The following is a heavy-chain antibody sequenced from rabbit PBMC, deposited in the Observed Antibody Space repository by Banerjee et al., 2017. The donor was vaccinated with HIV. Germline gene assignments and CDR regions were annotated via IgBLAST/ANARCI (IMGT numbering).Heavy chain of an antibody. CDR3: ARDLAGVIGWNFNL. CDR2: TNTGSSAST. Sequence: QEQLEESGGGLVKPGASLTLTCKASGFDLSSSHYMCWVRQAPGRGLEWIACTNTGSSASTYYASWAKGRFTISKTSSTTVTLQMTSLTAADTATYLCARDLAGVIGWNFNLWGPGTLVTVS. CDR1: GFDLSSSHY. J-gene: IGHJ4*01. D-gene: IGHD4-1*01. V-gene: IGHV1S45*01.